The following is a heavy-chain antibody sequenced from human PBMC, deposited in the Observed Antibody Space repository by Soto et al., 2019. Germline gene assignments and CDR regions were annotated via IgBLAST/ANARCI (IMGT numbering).Heavy chain of an antibody. V-gene: IGHV1-46*01. J-gene: IGHJ5*02. D-gene: IGHD3-9*01. CDR1: GYAFTRYY. Sequence: QVQLVQSGSEVKQSGDSVRVSCQASGYAFTRYYIHWVRQAPGQGLEWMGVINPSGGSTSYTQKFRGRVTMTSDTSTNTVFMDLRSLTSEDTAVYYCARAEYDILTGLYRGNYFDPWGQGTLVTVSS. CDR2: INPSGGST. CDR3: ARAEYDILTGLYRGNYFDP.